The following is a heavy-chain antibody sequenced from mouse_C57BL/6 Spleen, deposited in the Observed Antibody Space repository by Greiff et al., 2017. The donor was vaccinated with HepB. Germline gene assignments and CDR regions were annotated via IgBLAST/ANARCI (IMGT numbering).Heavy chain of an antibody. J-gene: IGHJ4*01. V-gene: IGHV1-78*01. D-gene: IGHD2-4*01. Sequence: VQLQQSDAELVKPGASVKISCKVSGDTFTDHPIHWMKQRPEQGLEWIGYIYPREGSTKYNEKFKGKATLTADKSSSTAYMQLNSLTSEDSAVYFCARGNYDGAMDYWGQGTSVTVSS. CDR1: GDTFTDHP. CDR3: ARGNYDGAMDY. CDR2: IYPREGST.